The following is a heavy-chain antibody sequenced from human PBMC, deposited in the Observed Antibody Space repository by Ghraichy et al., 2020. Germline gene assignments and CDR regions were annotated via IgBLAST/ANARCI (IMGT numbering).Heavy chain of an antibody. V-gene: IGHV3-72*01. CDR2: IRNRANSYTT. D-gene: IGHD2-21*02. CDR1: GFTFSDYY. Sequence: GGSLRLSCAASGFTFSDYYMDWVRQAPGKGLEWVGRIRNRANSYTTEYAASVRGRFTISRDDSKNSLYLQMNSLKTEDTAVYYCTRRRIGDCLDSWGQGTLVTVSS. J-gene: IGHJ4*02. CDR3: TRRRIGDCLDS.